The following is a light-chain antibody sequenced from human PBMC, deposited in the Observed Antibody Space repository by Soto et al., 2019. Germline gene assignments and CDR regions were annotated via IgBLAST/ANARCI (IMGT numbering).Light chain of an antibody. CDR1: QSVSSSY. CDR2: DAS. V-gene: IGKV3-20*01. CDR3: QQYGSSPLT. J-gene: IGKJ3*01. Sequence: EIVLTQSPGTLSLSPGERATLSCRASQSVSSSYLAWYQQKPGQAPRLLIYDASSRATGIPDRFSGSGSGTDFTLTIRRLEPEDFAVYYCQQYGSSPLTFGPGTKVDIK.